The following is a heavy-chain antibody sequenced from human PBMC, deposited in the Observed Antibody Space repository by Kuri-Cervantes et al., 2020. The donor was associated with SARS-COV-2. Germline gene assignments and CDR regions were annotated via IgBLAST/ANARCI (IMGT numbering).Heavy chain of an antibody. CDR3: ARDRPDYDFWSGYYYDAFDI. CDR1: GGSISSYY. J-gene: IGHJ3*02. D-gene: IGHD3-3*01. V-gene: IGHV4-59*01. Sequence: GSLRLSCTVSGGSISSYYWSWTRQPPGKGLEWIGYIYYSGSTNYNPPLKSRVTISVDTSKNQFSLKLSSVTAADTAVYYCARDRPDYDFWSGYYYDAFDIWGQGTMVTVSS. CDR2: IYYSGST.